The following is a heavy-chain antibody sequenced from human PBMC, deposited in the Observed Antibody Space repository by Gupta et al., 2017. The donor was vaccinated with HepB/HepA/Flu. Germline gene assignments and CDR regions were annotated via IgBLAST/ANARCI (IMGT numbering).Heavy chain of an antibody. J-gene: IGHJ6*04. V-gene: IGHV2-5*02. CDR3: THRRTGVNHCYPEV. CDR2: IYWDDDR. D-gene: IGHD3-16*02. Sequence: QITLKESGPTLVKPTQTLTLTCTFSGFSLKTNGEGVGWIRQTPGKALEWLALIYWDDDRRDSPSRKSRLTINQDNSKNQVVLTMHNREPEETATYYCTHRRTGVNHCYPEVWGEGTTVPASS. CDR1: GFSLKTNGEG.